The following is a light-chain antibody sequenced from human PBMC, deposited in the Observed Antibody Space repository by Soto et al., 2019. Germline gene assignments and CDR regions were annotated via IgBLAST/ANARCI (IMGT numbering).Light chain of an antibody. Sequence: DIVLTQSPGTLSLSPGERATLSCRASQSVSSNHLAWYQQKPGQAPRLLIYGGSSRATGIPVRFSGSGSETDFTLTITRLEPEDFATYYCQQANSFPITFGQGTRLEIK. CDR1: QSVSSNH. CDR3: QQANSFPIT. V-gene: IGKV3-20*01. J-gene: IGKJ5*01. CDR2: GGS.